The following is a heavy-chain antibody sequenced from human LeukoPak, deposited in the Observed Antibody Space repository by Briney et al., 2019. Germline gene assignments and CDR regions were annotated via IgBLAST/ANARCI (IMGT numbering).Heavy chain of an antibody. Sequence: SQTLSLTCAISGDSVSSNSAAWSWIRQSPSRGLEWLGRTYYRSKWYNDYAVSVNSRITINPDTSKNQFSLQLNSVTPEDTAVHYCARSSRIAVADVWGQGTLVTVSS. CDR3: ARSSRIAVADV. V-gene: IGHV6-1*01. J-gene: IGHJ4*02. D-gene: IGHD6-19*01. CDR1: GDSVSSNSAA. CDR2: TYYRSKWYN.